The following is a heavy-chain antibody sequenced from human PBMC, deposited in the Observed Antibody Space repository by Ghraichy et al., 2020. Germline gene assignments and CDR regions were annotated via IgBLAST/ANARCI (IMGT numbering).Heavy chain of an antibody. D-gene: IGHD3-22*01. V-gene: IGHV3-23*01. J-gene: IGHJ4*02. CDR3: ARGGPTAMIVVVITYFDY. CDR1: GFTFSSYA. Sequence: GESLNISCAASGFTFSSYAMSWVRQAPGKGLEWVSAISGSGGSTYYADSVKGRFTISRDNSKNTLYLQMNSLRAEDTAVYYCARGGPTAMIVVVITYFDYWGQGTLVTVSS. CDR2: ISGSGGST.